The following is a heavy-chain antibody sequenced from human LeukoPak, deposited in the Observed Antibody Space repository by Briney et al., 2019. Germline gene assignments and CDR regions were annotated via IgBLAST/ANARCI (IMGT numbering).Heavy chain of an antibody. J-gene: IGHJ5*02. CDR2: INPSGGST. CDR1: GGTFSSYA. Sequence: ASVKVSCKASGGTFSSYAISWVRQAPGQGLEWMGIINPSGGSTSYAQKFQGRVTMTRDTSTSTVYMELSSLRSEDTAVYYCARSYGSGSYHPSWFDPWGQGTLVTVSS. V-gene: IGHV1-46*01. CDR3: ARSYGSGSYHPSWFDP. D-gene: IGHD3-10*01.